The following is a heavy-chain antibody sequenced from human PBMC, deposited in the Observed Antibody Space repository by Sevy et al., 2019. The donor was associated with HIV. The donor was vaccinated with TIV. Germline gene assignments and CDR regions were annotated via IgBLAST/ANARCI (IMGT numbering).Heavy chain of an antibody. D-gene: IGHD3-10*01. J-gene: IGHJ4*02. CDR2: IKGDGSEK. CDR1: GFNFNKYG. V-gene: IGHV3-7*01. Sequence: GGSLRLSCAASGFNFNKYGMRWVRQAPGKGLEYVASIKGDGSEKYYMDSVKGRFTISRDNAEKSVYLQMNGLRAEDTAVYHCVRAGAFGTYDSWGQGTLVTVSS. CDR3: VRAGAFGTYDS.